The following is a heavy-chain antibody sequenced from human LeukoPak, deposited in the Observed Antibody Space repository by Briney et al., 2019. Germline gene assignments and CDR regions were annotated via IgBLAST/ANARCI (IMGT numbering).Heavy chain of an antibody. D-gene: IGHD3-16*02. CDR3: GSLGISPITSGGVIVDY. CDR2: INNDGSST. Sequence: GGSLRLSCAASAFTLSSYWMHWVRQAPGKGLVWVSQINNDGSSTNYADSVKGRFTISRDNAKNTLYLQMNSLRAEDTAVYYCGSLGISPITSGGVIVDYWGQGTLVTVSS. V-gene: IGHV3-74*01. J-gene: IGHJ4*02. CDR1: AFTLSSYW.